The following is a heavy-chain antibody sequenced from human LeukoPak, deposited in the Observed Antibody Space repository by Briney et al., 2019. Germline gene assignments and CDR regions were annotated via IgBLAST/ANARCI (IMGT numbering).Heavy chain of an antibody. D-gene: IGHD4-17*01. V-gene: IGHV3-11*04. CDR2: ISSSAGTI. CDR1: GLTFRDYY. Sequence: PGGSLRLSCAASGLTFRDYYMSWIRQAPGKGLEWISYISSSAGTIHYVDSVKGRFTISRDNAKNSLYLQMDSLRVQETYVYYCATSVTRRRLDWFIDLWGRGTLVSVSS. CDR3: ATSVTRRRLDWFIDL. J-gene: IGHJ2*01.